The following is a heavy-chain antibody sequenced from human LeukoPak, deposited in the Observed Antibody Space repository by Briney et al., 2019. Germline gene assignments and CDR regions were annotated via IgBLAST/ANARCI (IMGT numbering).Heavy chain of an antibody. D-gene: IGHD5-18*01. CDR1: GYTFTSYG. V-gene: IGHV1-18*01. CDR3: ARDRGYSYGGNWFDP. J-gene: IGHJ5*02. Sequence: ASVKVSCKASGYTFTSYGISWVRQAPGQGLEWMGWISAYNGNTNYAQKLQGRVTMTTDTSASTAYMELRSLRSDDTAVYYCARDRGYSYGGNWFDPWGQGTLVTVSS. CDR2: ISAYNGNT.